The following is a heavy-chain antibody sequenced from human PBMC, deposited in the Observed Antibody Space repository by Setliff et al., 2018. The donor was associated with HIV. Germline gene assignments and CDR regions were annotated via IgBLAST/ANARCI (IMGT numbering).Heavy chain of an antibody. CDR2: VVPVFNTV. J-gene: IGHJ4*02. CDR1: GGTFGGSSA. CDR3: ARDEGSGWPLDY. D-gene: IGHD6-19*01. Sequence: SVKVSCKTSGGTFGGSSAINWVRQAPGQGLEWMGRVVPVFNTVNYAQLFQDRITISADKSTSTAYMQLSSLRSEDTAVYYCARDEGSGWPLDYWGQGTLVTVSS. V-gene: IGHV1-69*06.